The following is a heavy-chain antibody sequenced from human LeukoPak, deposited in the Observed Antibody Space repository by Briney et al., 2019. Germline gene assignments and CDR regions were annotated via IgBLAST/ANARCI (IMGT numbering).Heavy chain of an antibody. CDR1: GASIKGYY. CDR3: ASLRKRGGAFDN. V-gene: IGHV4-4*07. CDR2: IYTSGDT. Sequence: PSETLSLTCTVSGASIKGYYWSWIRQPAGKRLEWIGRIYTSGDTDYNPSLKSRVTISVDTSRKQFFLRLSSVTAADTAVYYCASLRKRGGAFDNWGQGTAVTVSS. J-gene: IGHJ3*02.